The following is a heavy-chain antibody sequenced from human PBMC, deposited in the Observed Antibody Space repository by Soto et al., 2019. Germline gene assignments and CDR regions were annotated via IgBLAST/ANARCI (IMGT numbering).Heavy chain of an antibody. Sequence: ASGKVSWRAAGYTFTSYYMHWGRQAPGQGLEGMGIINPSGGSTSYAQKFQGRVTMTRDTSTSTVYMELSRLRSEDTAVYYCAVCSGGRCSSAGVAFAIWGKGPMVT. J-gene: IGHJ3*02. CDR1: GYTFTSYY. CDR3: AVCSGGRCSSAGVAFAI. V-gene: IGHV1-46*03. D-gene: IGHD2-15*01. CDR2: INPSGGST.